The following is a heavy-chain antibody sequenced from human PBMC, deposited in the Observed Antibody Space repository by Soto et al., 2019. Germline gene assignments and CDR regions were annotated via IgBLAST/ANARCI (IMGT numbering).Heavy chain of an antibody. V-gene: IGHV3-33*06. Sequence: PGGSLRLSCAASGFPFSSYGMHWVRQAPGKGLDWVGVIWYDGSNKDYADSVKGRFTISRDNSKNSLYLQMNSLRAEDTAVYYCAKDGYSSGWYSRFDPWGQGTLVTVSS. CDR1: GFPFSSYG. J-gene: IGHJ5*02. D-gene: IGHD6-19*01. CDR3: AKDGYSSGWYSRFDP. CDR2: IWYDGSNK.